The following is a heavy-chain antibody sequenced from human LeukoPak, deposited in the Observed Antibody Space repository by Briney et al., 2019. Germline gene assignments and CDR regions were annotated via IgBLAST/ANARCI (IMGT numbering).Heavy chain of an antibody. CDR1: GFTFSSHW. CDR2: IKPDGSER. J-gene: IGHJ4*02. D-gene: IGHD4/OR15-4a*01. Sequence: GGSLRLSCAASGFTFSSHWMSWVRQAPGKGLEWVANIKPDGSERYYVDSVKGRFTISRDNAKNSLYLQINSLGTEDTAVHYCARDDYGGTNYWGQGTLVTVSS. CDR3: ARDDYGGTNY. V-gene: IGHV3-7*01.